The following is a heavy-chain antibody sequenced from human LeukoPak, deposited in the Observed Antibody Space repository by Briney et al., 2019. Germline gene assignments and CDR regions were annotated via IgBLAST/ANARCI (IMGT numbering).Heavy chain of an antibody. V-gene: IGHV1-46*01. J-gene: IGHJ4*02. Sequence: ASVTVSCKASGYTFTGYYLHWVRQAPGQGLEWMGIINPSGGSTSYAQKFQGRVTMTRDMPTSTVYMELSSLRSEDTAVYYCARGSGSLQYFDYWGQGTLVTVSS. D-gene: IGHD1-26*01. CDR1: GYTFTGYY. CDR3: ARGSGSLQYFDY. CDR2: INPSGGST.